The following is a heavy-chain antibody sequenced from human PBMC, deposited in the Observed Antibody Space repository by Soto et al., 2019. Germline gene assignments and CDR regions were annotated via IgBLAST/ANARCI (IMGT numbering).Heavy chain of an antibody. CDR3: ARAKGYCSSTSCYIYYYYYGMDV. CDR1: GGSFSGYY. Sequence: SETLSLTCAVYGGSFSGYYWSWIRQPPGKGLEWIGEINHSGSTNYNPSLRSRVTISVDTSKNQFSLKLSSVTAADTAVYYCARAKGYCSSTSCYIYYYYYGMDVWGQGTTVTVSS. V-gene: IGHV4-34*01. J-gene: IGHJ6*02. CDR2: INHSGST. D-gene: IGHD2-2*01.